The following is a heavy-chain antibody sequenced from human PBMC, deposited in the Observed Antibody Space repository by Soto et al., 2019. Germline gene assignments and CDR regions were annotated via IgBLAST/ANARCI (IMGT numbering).Heavy chain of an antibody. J-gene: IGHJ6*02. CDR3: ARQFAQIAVAGQYGMDV. D-gene: IGHD6-19*01. CDR2: IYWNDDK. CDR1: GFSLSTFGMG. V-gene: IGHV2-5*01. Sequence: SGPTLVNPTQTLTLTCTFSGFSLSTFGMGVGWIRQPPGKALEWLALIYWNDDKRYSPSFQGQVTISADKSISTAYLQWSSLKASDTAMYYCARQFAQIAVAGQYGMDVWGQGTTVTVSS.